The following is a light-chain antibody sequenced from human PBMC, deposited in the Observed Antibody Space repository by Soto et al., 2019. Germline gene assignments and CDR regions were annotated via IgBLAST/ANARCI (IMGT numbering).Light chain of an antibody. J-gene: IGKJ2*01. CDR2: GAS. Sequence: EVVLTQSPGPLSLSPGERVTLSCRTSQSINSNFLSWFQQKPGQRPRLLLYGASKRAAGTPDRFSGAGSGTDFTLIISRLEPEDSAIYHCQLYGSYMFTFGQGTKVEI. CDR3: QLYGSYMFT. V-gene: IGKV3-20*01. CDR1: QSINSNF.